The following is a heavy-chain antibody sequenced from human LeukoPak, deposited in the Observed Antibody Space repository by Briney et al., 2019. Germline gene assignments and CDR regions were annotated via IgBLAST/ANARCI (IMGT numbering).Heavy chain of an antibody. CDR2: INPSGGST. CDR3: ARDSWAVAGTSFDY. Sequence: GASVKVSCKASGYTFTSYYMHWVRQAPGQGLEWMGIINPSGGSTSYAQKFQGRVTMTRDTSISTAYMELSRLRSDDTAVYYCARDSWAVAGTSFDYWGQGTLVTVSS. CDR1: GYTFTSYY. J-gene: IGHJ4*02. V-gene: IGHV1-46*01. D-gene: IGHD6-19*01.